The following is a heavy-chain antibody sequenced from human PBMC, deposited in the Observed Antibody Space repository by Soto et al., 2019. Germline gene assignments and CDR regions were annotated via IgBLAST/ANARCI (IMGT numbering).Heavy chain of an antibody. CDR1: GFPFINAW. CDR3: TTSISGVVTGH. J-gene: IGHJ4*02. Sequence: EVQLLKSGGGLVRLGGSLGLPGQASGFPFINAWINWVGQAPGKGLEWAGRIRSNSDGGTTDYVASVKDRFTFSRDDSKNTLFLQMNSLKTEDTAVYYCTTSISGVVTGHWGQGALVIVSS. V-gene: IGHV3-15*07. CDR2: IRSNSDGGTT. D-gene: IGHD3-3*01.